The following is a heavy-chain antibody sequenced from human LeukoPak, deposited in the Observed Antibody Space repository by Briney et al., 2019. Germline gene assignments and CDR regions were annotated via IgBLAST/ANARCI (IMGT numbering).Heavy chain of an antibody. CDR2: ILTDGSIK. D-gene: IGHD6-13*01. CDR1: GFTFSIYG. V-gene: IGHV3-30*02. Sequence: GGSLRLSCAASGFTFSIYGIHWVRQAPGKGLEWVAFILTDGSIKYYADSVKGRFTISRDNAKNTLYLEINGLRADDTAIYYCAKTASSSWGFFDYWGQGTLVTVSS. J-gene: IGHJ4*02. CDR3: AKTASSSWGFFDY.